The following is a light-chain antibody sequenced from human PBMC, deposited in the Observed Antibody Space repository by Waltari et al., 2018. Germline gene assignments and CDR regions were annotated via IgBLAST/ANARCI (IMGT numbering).Light chain of an antibody. V-gene: IGKV1-39*01. CDR1: QNIATY. CDR2: GAS. J-gene: IGKJ4*01. Sequence: DIRMTQSPSSLSASIGDRVTISCRASQNIATYLNWYQQKSGKAPKLLIYGASTMQSGVPSRFRGSGSGTDFTLTISSLRPEDVAIYFCQHSYNVPLTFGGGTQVEI. CDR3: QHSYNVPLT.